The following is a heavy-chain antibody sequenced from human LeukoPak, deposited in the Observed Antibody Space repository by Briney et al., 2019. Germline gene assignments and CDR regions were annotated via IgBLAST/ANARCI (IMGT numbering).Heavy chain of an antibody. CDR3: ARGLYSSSDDAFDI. D-gene: IGHD6-13*01. CDR1: GGTFSSYA. CDR2: IIPILAKA. Sequence: ASVKVSCKASGGTFSSYAISWVRQAPGQGLEWMGRIIPILAKANYAQKFQGRVTITADKSTSTAYMELSSLRSEDTAVYYCARGLYSSSDDAFDIWGQGTMVTVSS. V-gene: IGHV1-69*04. J-gene: IGHJ3*02.